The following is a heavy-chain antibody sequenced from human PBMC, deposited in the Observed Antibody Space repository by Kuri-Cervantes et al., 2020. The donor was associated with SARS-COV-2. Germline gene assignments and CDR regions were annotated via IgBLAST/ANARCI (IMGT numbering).Heavy chain of an antibody. Sequence: GGSLRLSCAASGFTFGSYWMNWVRQAPGKGLEWVASIKQDGSGQYYVDSVKGRFTISRDNAKNSLFLQMNSLRAEDTAVYYCARDNPLYYGGQGTLVTVSS. J-gene: IGHJ4*02. CDR1: GFTFGSYW. V-gene: IGHV3-7*04. CDR2: IKQDGSGQ. CDR3: ARDNPLYY. D-gene: IGHD3-16*01.